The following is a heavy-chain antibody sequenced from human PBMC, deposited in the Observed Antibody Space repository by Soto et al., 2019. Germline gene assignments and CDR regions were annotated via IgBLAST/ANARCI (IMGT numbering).Heavy chain of an antibody. D-gene: IGHD6-6*01. CDR1: GFTFSSYW. CDR2: IKQDGSGK. Sequence: GGSLRLSCAASGFTFSSYWMSWVRQAPGKGLEWVANIKQDGSGKYYVDSVKGRFTISRDNAKNYLYLQMNSLGAEDTAVYYCARGGSSSSPRSYYYYYMDVWGKGTTVTVSS. J-gene: IGHJ6*03. CDR3: ARGGSSSSPRSYYYYYMDV. V-gene: IGHV3-7*04.